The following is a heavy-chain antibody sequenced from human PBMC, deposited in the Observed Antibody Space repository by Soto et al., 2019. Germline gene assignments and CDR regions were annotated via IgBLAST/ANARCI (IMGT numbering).Heavy chain of an antibody. Sequence: EVQLLESGGGSVQPGGSLRLSCEASGFIFRNYAMSWVRQAPGKGLEWVSSMSGSGVGTYYEDSVQDRFTISRDNSTNKLFLQLSSLRAEDTALYYCAKDVDTVGLSDGSGYFDLWGQGALVTVSS. CDR1: GFIFRNYA. J-gene: IGHJ4*02. CDR3: AKDVDTVGLSDGSGYFDL. D-gene: IGHD3-22*01. V-gene: IGHV3-23*01. CDR2: MSGSGVGT.